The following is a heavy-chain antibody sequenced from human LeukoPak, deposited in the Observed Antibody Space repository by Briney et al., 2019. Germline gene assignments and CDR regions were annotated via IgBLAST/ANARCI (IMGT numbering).Heavy chain of an antibody. J-gene: IGHJ1*01. Sequence: ASGTLSFKSSGSTFTSYGISWVWEAPGQGLEWMGWISAYNGNTNYAQKLQGRVTMTTDTSTSTGYMELRSLRSDDTAVYYCAITYYYDSSGSYYEYFPHWGQDTLVTVSS. D-gene: IGHD3-22*01. CDR1: GSTFTSYG. CDR3: AITYYYDSSGSYYEYFPH. V-gene: IGHV1-18*01. CDR2: ISAYNGNT.